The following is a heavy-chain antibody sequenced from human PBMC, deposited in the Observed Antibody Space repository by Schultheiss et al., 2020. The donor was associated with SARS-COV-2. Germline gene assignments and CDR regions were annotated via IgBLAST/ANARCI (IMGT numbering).Heavy chain of an antibody. CDR1: GFTFSNSD. Sequence: GGSLRLSCAASGFTFSNSDMNWVRQAPGKGLEWVAVISYDGSNKYYADSVKGRFTISRDNSKNTLLLQMNSLRAEDTAVYYCARDRSGYYSGDGMDVWGQGTTVTVSS. CDR2: ISYDGSNK. V-gene: IGHV3-30-3*01. J-gene: IGHJ6*02. D-gene: IGHD3-3*01. CDR3: ARDRSGYYSGDGMDV.